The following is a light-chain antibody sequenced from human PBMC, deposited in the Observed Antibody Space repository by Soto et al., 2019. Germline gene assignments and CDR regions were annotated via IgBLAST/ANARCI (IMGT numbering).Light chain of an antibody. Sequence: QPVLTQSSSASASLGSSVKLTCTLSSGHSSYIIAWHQQQPGKAPRYLMKLEGSGSYNKGSGVPDRFSGSSSGADRYLTISNLQFYDEANYYCETWDSNTRVFGGGTKLTVL. V-gene: IGLV4-60*02. CDR3: ETWDSNTRV. CDR2: LEGSGSY. J-gene: IGLJ2*01. CDR1: SGHSSYI.